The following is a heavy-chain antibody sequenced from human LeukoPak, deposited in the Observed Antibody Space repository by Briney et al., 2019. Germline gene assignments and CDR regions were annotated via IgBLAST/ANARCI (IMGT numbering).Heavy chain of an antibody. J-gene: IGHJ4*02. CDR1: GFTFSTYA. D-gene: IGHD3-10*01. V-gene: IGHV3-23*01. Sequence: GGSLRLSCAASGFTFSTYAMTWVRQAPGKGLEWVSTISPSGGSTYYADSVKGRFTISRDNSKKTLYLQVNSLRAEDTALYYCAKKEGSYGSGSYNFDYWGQGTLVTVSS. CDR2: ISPSGGST. CDR3: AKKEGSYGSGSYNFDY.